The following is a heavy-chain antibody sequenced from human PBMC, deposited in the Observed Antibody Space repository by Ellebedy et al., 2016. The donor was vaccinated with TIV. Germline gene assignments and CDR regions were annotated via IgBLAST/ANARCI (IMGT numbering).Heavy chain of an antibody. V-gene: IGHV4-59*11. CDR2: IYSGGTT. J-gene: IGHJ4*02. CDR1: GGSISSHP. Sequence: MPGGSLRLSCTVSGGSISSHPWSWIRQPPGRGLEWIGYIYSGGTTTYNPSLKSRLTMSLDTSKNQFSLKLTSVTAADTAVYYCAGDWNSRSYRFDFWGQGALVTVSS. CDR3: AGDWNSRSYRFDF. D-gene: IGHD1-26*01.